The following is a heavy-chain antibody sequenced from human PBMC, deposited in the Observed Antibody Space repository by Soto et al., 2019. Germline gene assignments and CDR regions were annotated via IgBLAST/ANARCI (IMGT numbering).Heavy chain of an antibody. CDR2: ISNGSRYT. CDR3: VKSPGVNSNTF. D-gene: IGHD4-4*01. Sequence: GGSLRLSCEASGFTFSDYFMSWIRQAPGKGLEWISYISNGSRYTDYADSVRGRFTISRDNAKKSLYLQMDGLRVEDTAVYYCVKSPGVNSNTFWGQGTVVTVSS. V-gene: IGHV3-11*06. J-gene: IGHJ4*02. CDR1: GFTFSDYF.